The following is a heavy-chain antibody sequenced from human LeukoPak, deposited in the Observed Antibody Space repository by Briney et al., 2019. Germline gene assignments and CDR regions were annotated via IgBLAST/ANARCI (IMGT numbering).Heavy chain of an antibody. V-gene: IGHV3-30*02. Sequence: GGSLRLSCAASGFTFSSYAMHWVRQAPGEGLEWVSFISFDGSITYNADSVKGRLTISRDNSKNTVYLQMNRLRAEDTAVYFCAKDSSSRGWYFEHWGQGTLVTVSS. J-gene: IGHJ4*02. CDR1: GFTFSSYA. CDR2: ISFDGSIT. D-gene: IGHD6-19*01. CDR3: AKDSSSRGWYFEH.